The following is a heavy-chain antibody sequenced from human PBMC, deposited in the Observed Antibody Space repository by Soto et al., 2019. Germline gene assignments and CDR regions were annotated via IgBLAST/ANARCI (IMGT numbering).Heavy chain of an antibody. V-gene: IGHV6-1*01. Sequence: PSQTLSLTGAISGDSVSSNSAAWNWIRQSPSRGLEWLGRTYYRSKWYNDYAVSVKSRITINPDTSKNQFSLQLNSVTPEDTAVYYCARDRIEYSSSSSYYYYGMDVWGQGTTVTVSS. CDR3: ARDRIEYSSSSSYYYYGMDV. CDR2: TYYRSKWYN. D-gene: IGHD6-6*01. CDR1: GDSVSSNSAA. J-gene: IGHJ6*02.